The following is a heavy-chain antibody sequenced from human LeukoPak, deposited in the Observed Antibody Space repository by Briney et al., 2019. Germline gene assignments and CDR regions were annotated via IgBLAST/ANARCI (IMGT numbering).Heavy chain of an antibody. D-gene: IGHD3-22*01. Sequence: GGSLRLACAASGFTVSRNYMSWVRQAPGKGLEWVSVIYSGGSTYYADSVKGRFTISRDNSKNTLYLQMNSLRAADTAVYYCAREEYYDSSGKNYYYYGMEVWGQGTTVTVSS. CDR2: IYSGGST. J-gene: IGHJ6*02. CDR3: AREEYYDSSGKNYYYYGMEV. CDR1: GFTVSRNY. V-gene: IGHV3-66*01.